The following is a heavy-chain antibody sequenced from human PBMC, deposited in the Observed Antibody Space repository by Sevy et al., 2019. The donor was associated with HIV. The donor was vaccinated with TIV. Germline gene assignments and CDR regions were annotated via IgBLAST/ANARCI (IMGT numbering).Heavy chain of an antibody. J-gene: IGHJ4*02. CDR2: ISYDGSNK. Sequence: GGSLRLSCAASGFTFSSYAMHWVRQAPGKGLEWVAVISYDGSNKYYADSVKGRFTISRDNSKNPRYLQMNSLRAEDTAVYYCASDLYIVGATPHFDYWGQGTLVTVSS. CDR1: GFTFSSYA. CDR3: ASDLYIVGATPHFDY. V-gene: IGHV3-30-3*01. D-gene: IGHD1-26*01.